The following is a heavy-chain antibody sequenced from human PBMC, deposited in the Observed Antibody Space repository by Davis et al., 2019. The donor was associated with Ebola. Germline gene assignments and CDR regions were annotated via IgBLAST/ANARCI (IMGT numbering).Heavy chain of an antibody. D-gene: IGHD6-19*01. J-gene: IGHJ5*02. Sequence: LSLTCAVYGGSFSGYYWSWIRQAPGKGLEWVSYISSSSSTIYYADSVKGRFTISRDNAKNSLYLQMNSLRAEDTAVYYCARDGSSGRYLGWFDPWGQGTLVTVSS. CDR3: ARDGSSGRYLGWFDP. CDR1: GGSFSGYY. V-gene: IGHV3-11*01. CDR2: ISSSSSTI.